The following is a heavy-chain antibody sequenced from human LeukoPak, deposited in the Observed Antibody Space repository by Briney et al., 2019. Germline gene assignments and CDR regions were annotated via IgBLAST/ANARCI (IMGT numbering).Heavy chain of an antibody. J-gene: IGHJ4*02. CDR1: GFTFSSYS. D-gene: IGHD1-26*01. V-gene: IGHV3-21*01. CDR2: ISSSSSYI. CDR3: ARGGATTIWCYFDY. Sequence: TGGSLRLSCAASGFTFSSYSMNWVRQAPGKGLEWVSSISSSSSYIYYAGSVKGRFTISRDNAKNSLYLQMNSLRAEDTAVYYCARGGATTIWCYFDYWGQGTLVTVSS.